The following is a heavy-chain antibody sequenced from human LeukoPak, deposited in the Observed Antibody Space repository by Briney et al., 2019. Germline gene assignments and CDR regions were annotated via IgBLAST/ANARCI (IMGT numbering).Heavy chain of an antibody. CDR3: ARRRGVVPADKPDWYFDL. CDR2: ISAYNGNT. CDR1: GYTFTSYG. D-gene: IGHD2-2*01. Sequence: ASVKVSCKASGYTFTSYGISWVRQAPGQGLEWMGWISAYNGNTNYAQKLQGRITMTTDTSTSTAYMELRSLRSDDTAVYYCARRRGVVPADKPDWYFDLWGRGTLVTVSS. J-gene: IGHJ2*01. V-gene: IGHV1-18*01.